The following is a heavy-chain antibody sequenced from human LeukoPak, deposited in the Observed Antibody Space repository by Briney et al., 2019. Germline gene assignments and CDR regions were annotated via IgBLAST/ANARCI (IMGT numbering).Heavy chain of an antibody. V-gene: IGHV3-33*03. CDR1: GFTFSSYG. J-gene: IGHJ4*02. Sequence: GGSLRLSCAASGFTFSSYGMHWVRQAPGKGLEWVAVIWYDGSNKYYADSVKGRFSISRDNAKNTLYLQMNSLRAEDTAVYYCAKDLGYYDILTGYPEFDYWGQGTLVTVSS. D-gene: IGHD3-9*01. CDR3: AKDLGYYDILTGYPEFDY. CDR2: IWYDGSNK.